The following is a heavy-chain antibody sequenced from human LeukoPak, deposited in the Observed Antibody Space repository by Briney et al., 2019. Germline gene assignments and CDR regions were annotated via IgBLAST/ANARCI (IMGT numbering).Heavy chain of an antibody. J-gene: IGHJ1*01. D-gene: IGHD6-19*01. CDR1: GYTFTGYY. CDR3: ARVGLTLASGQEYFQH. CDR2: INPNSGGT. V-gene: IGHV1-2*02. Sequence: ASVKVSCKASGYTFTGYYMHWVRQAPGQGLEWMGWINPNSGGTNYAQKFQGRVTMTRDTSISTAYMELSSLRSEDTAVYYCARVGLTLASGQEYFQHWGQGTLVTVSS.